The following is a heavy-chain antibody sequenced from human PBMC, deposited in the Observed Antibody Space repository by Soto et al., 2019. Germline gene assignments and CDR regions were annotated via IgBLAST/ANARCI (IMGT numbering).Heavy chain of an antibody. J-gene: IGHJ5*02. V-gene: IGHV4-39*01. Sequence: SETLSLTCTVSGGSISSSYYWGWIRQTPGKGLEWIGSIYYSGSTSYNPSLKSRVTMSVHTSKKQFSLTLSSVTAADTAVYYCARQGSTWGRHLNWLDRWGQGTLVTVSS. CDR1: GGSISSSYY. CDR3: ARQGSTWGRHLNWLDR. CDR2: IYYSGST. D-gene: IGHD3-16*01.